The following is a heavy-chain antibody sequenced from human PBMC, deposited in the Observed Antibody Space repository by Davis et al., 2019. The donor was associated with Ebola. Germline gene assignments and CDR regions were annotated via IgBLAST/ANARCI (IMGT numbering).Heavy chain of an antibody. CDR3: ARDFRLAKNDRGLRYYYGMDV. J-gene: IGHJ6*02. D-gene: IGHD3-3*02. CDR1: GGSISSGAYY. Sequence: SETLSLTCTVSGGSISSGAYYWSWIRQPPGKGLEWIGYIYYSGSTYYNPSLKSRVTISVDTSKNQFSLKLSSVTAADTAVYYCARDFRLAKNDRGLRYYYGMDVWGQGTTVTVSS. V-gene: IGHV4-30-4*01. CDR2: IYYSGST.